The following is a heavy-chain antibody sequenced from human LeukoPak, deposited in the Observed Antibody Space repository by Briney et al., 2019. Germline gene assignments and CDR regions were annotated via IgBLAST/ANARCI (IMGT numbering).Heavy chain of an antibody. CDR3: ARKEAAAAEVIDY. V-gene: IGHV4-39*01. Sequence: PSETLSLTCTVSGGSISSSSYYWGWIRQPPGKGLEWIGSIYYSGSTYYNPSLKSRVTISVDTSKNQFSLKLSSVTAADTAVYYCARKEAAAAEVIDYWGQGTLVTVSS. CDR1: GGSISSSSYY. D-gene: IGHD6-13*01. CDR2: IYYSGST. J-gene: IGHJ4*02.